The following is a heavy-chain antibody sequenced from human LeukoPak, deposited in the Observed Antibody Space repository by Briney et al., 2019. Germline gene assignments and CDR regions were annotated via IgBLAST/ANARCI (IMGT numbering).Heavy chain of an antibody. CDR2: IYSGGST. J-gene: IGHJ5*02. CDR3: ARARIAVAGTRWFDP. V-gene: IGHV3-53*01. CDR1: GFTSIGNN. D-gene: IGHD6-19*01. Sequence: TGGSLRLSCAASGFTSIGNNRCGVPRAQGKGRGGVSVIYSGGSTYYADSVKGRFTISRDNSKNTLYLQMNSLRAEDTAVYYCARARIAVAGTRWFDPWGQGTLVTVSS.